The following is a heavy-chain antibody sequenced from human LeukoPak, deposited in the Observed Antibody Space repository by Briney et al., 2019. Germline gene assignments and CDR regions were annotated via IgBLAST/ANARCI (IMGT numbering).Heavy chain of an antibody. Sequence: ASVKVSCKASGYTFTDYYLHWVRQAPGQGLGWMGWINPNRGGTTYAQKFQGRVTMTRDTSITTAYMELSRLRSDDTAMYYCARALDFGGNGYYFDSWGQGTPVTVSP. V-gene: IGHV1-2*02. CDR2: INPNRGGT. D-gene: IGHD4-23*01. J-gene: IGHJ4*02. CDR1: GYTFTDYY. CDR3: ARALDFGGNGYYFDS.